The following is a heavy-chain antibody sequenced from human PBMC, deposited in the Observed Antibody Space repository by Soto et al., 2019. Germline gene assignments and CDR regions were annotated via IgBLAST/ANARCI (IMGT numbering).Heavy chain of an antibody. Sequence: LSLTCTVSGDSISSGNKYWSWIRQAPGRGLEWIGYIFSSGTTYYNPSLKSRLTMSLDTSQNQFSLRLASVTDADSAVYYCARVPSPFDYYYAMDVWGQGTTVTVSS. V-gene: IGHV4-30-4*01. CDR1: GDSISSGNKY. CDR3: ARVPSPFDYYYAMDV. D-gene: IGHD3-16*01. J-gene: IGHJ6*02. CDR2: IFSSGTT.